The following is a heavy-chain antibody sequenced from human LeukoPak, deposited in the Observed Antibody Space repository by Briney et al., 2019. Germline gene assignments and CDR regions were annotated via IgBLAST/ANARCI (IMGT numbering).Heavy chain of an antibody. J-gene: IGHJ4*02. V-gene: IGHV3-48*01. CDR1: GFTFSSYS. CDR2: ISNTGSTI. D-gene: IGHD6-6*01. CDR3: ARGPYTSSNYFDY. Sequence: GGSLRLSCAASGFTFSSYSMNWVRQAPGKGLEWVSYISNTGSTIYYADSVRGRFTISRDNAKNSLYLQMNSLRAKDTAVYYCARGPYTSSNYFDYWGQGTLVTVSS.